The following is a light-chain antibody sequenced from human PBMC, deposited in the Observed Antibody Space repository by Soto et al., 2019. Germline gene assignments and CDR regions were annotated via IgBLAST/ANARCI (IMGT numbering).Light chain of an antibody. V-gene: IGLV2-8*01. Sequence: QSVLTQPPSASGSPGQTVTISCTGTSSDVGGYNFVPWYQQHPGKAPKLIIYEINKRPSGVPDRFSGSKSGNTASLTVSGLQAEDEADYYCTSYAGSNNRYVFGTGTKVTVL. CDR1: SSDVGGYNF. CDR2: EIN. CDR3: TSYAGSNNRYV. J-gene: IGLJ1*01.